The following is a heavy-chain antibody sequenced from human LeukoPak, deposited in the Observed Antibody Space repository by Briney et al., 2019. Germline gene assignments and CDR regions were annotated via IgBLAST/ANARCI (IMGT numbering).Heavy chain of an antibody. Sequence: GGSLRLSCAASGFAFSSYGMSWVRQAPGKGLEWVSAISDNGGITVYADSVKGRFTISRDKSKNTVHLQMNSLRVEDTAVYYCARRIPAGGRDFDYWAREPWSPCPQ. CDR2: ISDNGGIT. D-gene: IGHD6-13*01. J-gene: IGHJ4*02. CDR1: GFAFSSYG. CDR3: ARRIPAGGRDFDY. V-gene: IGHV3-23*01.